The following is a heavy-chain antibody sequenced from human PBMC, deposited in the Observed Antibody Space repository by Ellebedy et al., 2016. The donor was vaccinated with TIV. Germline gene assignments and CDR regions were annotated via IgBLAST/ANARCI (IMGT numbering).Heavy chain of an antibody. D-gene: IGHD5-12*01. J-gene: IGHJ5*02. Sequence: AASVKVSCKASGYTFTSYYMHWVRQAPGQGLEWMGWINPNSGGTNYAQKFQGRVTMTRDTSTSTVYMELSSLRSEDTAVYYCARGPRAVASGNWFDPWGQGTLVTVSS. CDR3: ARGPRAVASGNWFDP. CDR2: INPNSGGT. CDR1: GYTFTSYY. V-gene: IGHV1-2*02.